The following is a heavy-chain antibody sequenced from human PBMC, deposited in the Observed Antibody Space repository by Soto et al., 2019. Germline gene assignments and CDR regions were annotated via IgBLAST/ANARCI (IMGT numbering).Heavy chain of an antibody. J-gene: IGHJ4*02. Sequence: EVQLVESGGALVQPGGSLRLSCAASGFTFSSYSMNWVRQAPGKGLEWLSYLSSKSKTIFYVDSVKGRFTISRDNAEAALYMQRSSLRAEDTAVYYCAREDILGARSFDYWGQGTLVTVSS. CDR2: LSSKSKTI. CDR3: AREDILGARSFDY. CDR1: GFTFSSYS. D-gene: IGHD5-12*01. V-gene: IGHV3-48*01.